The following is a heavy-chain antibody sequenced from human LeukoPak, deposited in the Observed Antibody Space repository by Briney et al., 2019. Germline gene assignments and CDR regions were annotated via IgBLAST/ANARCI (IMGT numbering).Heavy chain of an antibody. CDR1: GSGFIFSNYW. CDR2: TKPDGSEG. Sequence: GGSLRLSCAASGSGFIFSNYWMSWVRQAPGKGLEWVAHTKPDGSEGYYVDSVKGRFTISRDNGKNSLSVQMNSLRAEDTALYYCAKENSGITDGSHYYGMDVWGQGTTVTVSS. J-gene: IGHJ6*02. V-gene: IGHV3-7*03. CDR3: AKENSGITDGSHYYGMDV. D-gene: IGHD1-26*01.